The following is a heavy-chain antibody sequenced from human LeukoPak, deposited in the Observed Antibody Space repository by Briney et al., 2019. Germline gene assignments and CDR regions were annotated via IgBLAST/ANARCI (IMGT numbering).Heavy chain of an antibody. V-gene: IGHV4-59*08. J-gene: IGHJ2*01. Sequence: PSETLSLTCTVSGGSISSYYWSWIRQPPGKGLEWIGYIYYSGSTNYNPSLKSRVTISVDTSKNQFSLKLSSVTAADTAVYYCARHSEYYDFWSGYSHWYFDLWGRGTLVAVSS. CDR1: GGSISSYY. D-gene: IGHD3-3*01. CDR2: IYYSGST. CDR3: ARHSEYYDFWSGYSHWYFDL.